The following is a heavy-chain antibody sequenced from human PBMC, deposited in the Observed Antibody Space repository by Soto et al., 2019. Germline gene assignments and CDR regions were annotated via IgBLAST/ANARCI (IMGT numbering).Heavy chain of an antibody. Sequence: EVQLLESGGGLVQPGESLKISGAVSGFTFSSYAMSWVRQAPGKGLEWVSGISGTGRVTTYAESVKGRFTISRDIPKNTLSLEMKSLRAEDTAVCYCAKVVHYDIVTGIEYFDHWGQGTLVTVSS. CDR2: ISGTGRVT. D-gene: IGHD3-9*01. CDR3: AKVVHYDIVTGIEYFDH. V-gene: IGHV3-23*01. J-gene: IGHJ1*01. CDR1: GFTFSSYA.